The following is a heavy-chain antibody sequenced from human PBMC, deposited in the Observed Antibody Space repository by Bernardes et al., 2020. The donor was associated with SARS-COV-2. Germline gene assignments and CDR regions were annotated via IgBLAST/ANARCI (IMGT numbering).Heavy chain of an antibody. CDR2: INPGGGQT. CDR1: GYTFSSYY. Sequence: ASVKVSCKASGYTFSSYYIHWVRQAPGQGLEWMGIINPGGGQTNYAQKFQGRVTLTRDTSTSTVYMELSSLRSDDTAVYYCARDALWGSEDYFDYWGQGTLVTLSS. J-gene: IGHJ4*02. V-gene: IGHV1-46*01. CDR3: ARDALWGSEDYFDY. D-gene: IGHD7-27*01.